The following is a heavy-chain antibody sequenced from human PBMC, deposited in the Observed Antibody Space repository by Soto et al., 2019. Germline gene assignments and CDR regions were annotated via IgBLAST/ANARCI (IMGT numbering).Heavy chain of an antibody. CDR1: GGSISSGRYY. J-gene: IGHJ4*02. Sequence: TLSLTCTVSGGSISSGRYYWSWIRQHPGKGLEWIGYIYYSGTTYYNPSLRSRLTISLDTSKNQFSLKLSSVTAADTAIYYCAREGYCSGDSCYVVPDYWGLGTLVTVSS. V-gene: IGHV4-31*03. D-gene: IGHD2-15*01. CDR3: AREGYCSGDSCYVVPDY. CDR2: IYYSGTT.